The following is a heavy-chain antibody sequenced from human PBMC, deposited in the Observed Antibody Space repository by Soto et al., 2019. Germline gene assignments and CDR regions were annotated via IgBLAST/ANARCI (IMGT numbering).Heavy chain of an antibody. V-gene: IGHV3-30*04. CDR3: ARTRNGGVADSFDS. Sequence: LRIAIAASRLPFSSHAIHWVRLNPGRGLEWVLAISRDGSYIYYTDSVKGRFTVSRDNSKNTVFVQMNRLVPDDTALYFCARTRNGGVADSFDSWGQGTRVTVSS. J-gene: IGHJ5*01. CDR1: RLPFSSHA. CDR2: ISRDGSYI. D-gene: IGHD3-3*01.